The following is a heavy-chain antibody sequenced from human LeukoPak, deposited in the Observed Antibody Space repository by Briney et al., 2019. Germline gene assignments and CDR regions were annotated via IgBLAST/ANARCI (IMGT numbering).Heavy chain of an antibody. CDR2: IYYSGST. CDR3: ARVVPGYSSGWYFDI. V-gene: IGHV4-30-4*01. J-gene: IGHJ3*02. CDR1: GGSISSGDYY. D-gene: IGHD6-19*01. Sequence: SETLSLTCTVSGGSISSGDYYWSWIRQPPGKGLEWIGYIYYSGSTYYNPSLKSRVTISVDTSKNQFSLKLSSVTAADTAVYYCARVVPGYSSGWYFDIWGQGTMVTVSS.